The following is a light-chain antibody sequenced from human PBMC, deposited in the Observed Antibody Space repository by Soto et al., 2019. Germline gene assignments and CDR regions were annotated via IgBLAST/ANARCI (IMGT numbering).Light chain of an antibody. V-gene: IGKV3-11*01. Sequence: EVVLTQSPVTLSLSPGERATLSSRASQSVRGLLAWYQQKPGQAPRLLIYDAYNRATGIPPRFSGSGSGTDFTLTISSLEPEDSAVYYCQQRHMWPITFGQGTRLEIK. J-gene: IGKJ5*01. CDR1: QSVRGL. CDR2: DAY. CDR3: QQRHMWPIT.